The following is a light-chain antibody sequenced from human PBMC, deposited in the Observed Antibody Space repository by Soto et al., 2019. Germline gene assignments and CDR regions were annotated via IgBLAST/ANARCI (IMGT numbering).Light chain of an antibody. Sequence: DIVMTQSQDSLAVSLGERATITCKSSESVFHGSNDKNYVAWYQQRPGQPPRLLISWASTRESGVLDRFSVRGSGTDFTLTVSSLQAEDVAVYYCQHYFFPPHSFAQGTKLEIK. CDR3: QHYFFPPHS. V-gene: IGKV4-1*01. J-gene: IGKJ2*03. CDR2: WAS. CDR1: ESVFHGSNDKNY.